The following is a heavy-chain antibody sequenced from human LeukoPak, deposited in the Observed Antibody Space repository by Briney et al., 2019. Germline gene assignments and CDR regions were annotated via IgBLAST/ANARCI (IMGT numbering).Heavy chain of an antibody. V-gene: IGHV1-2*02. CDR2: INPNSGGT. Sequence: ASVKVSCKASGYTFTGYYMRWVRQAPGQGLEWMGWINPNSGGTNYAQKFQGRVTMTRDTSISTAYMELSRLRSDDTAVYYCARGKDTAMVTPIGYWGQGTLVTVSS. D-gene: IGHD5-18*01. J-gene: IGHJ4*02. CDR3: ARGKDTAMVTPIGY. CDR1: GYTFTGYY.